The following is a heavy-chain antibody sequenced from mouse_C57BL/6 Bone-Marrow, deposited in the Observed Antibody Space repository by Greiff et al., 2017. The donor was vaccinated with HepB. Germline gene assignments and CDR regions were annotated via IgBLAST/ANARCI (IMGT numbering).Heavy chain of an antibody. D-gene: IGHD2-3*01. CDR3: ARFYDGYQYYFDY. Sequence: VKLVESGPGLVQPSQSLSITCTVSGFSLTSYGVHWVRQSPGKGLEWLGVIWSGGSTDYNAAFISRLSISKDNSKSQVFFKMNSLQADDTAIYYCARFYDGYQYYFDYWGQGTTLTVSS. CDR2: IWSGGST. J-gene: IGHJ2*01. CDR1: GFSLTSYG. V-gene: IGHV2-2*01.